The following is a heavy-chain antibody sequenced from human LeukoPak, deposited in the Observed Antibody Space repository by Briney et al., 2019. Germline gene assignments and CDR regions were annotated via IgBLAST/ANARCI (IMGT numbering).Heavy chain of an antibody. D-gene: IGHD2-8*01. Sequence: GGSLRLSCAASGFTFSSYWMSWVRQAPGKGLEWVANINQDGSEKNCVDSVRGRFTISRDNAKNSLYLQMNSLRAEDTAVYYCGRRRGMGSLDYWGQGTLVTVSS. CDR1: GFTFSSYW. CDR2: INQDGSEK. CDR3: GRRRGMGSLDY. J-gene: IGHJ4*02. V-gene: IGHV3-7*03.